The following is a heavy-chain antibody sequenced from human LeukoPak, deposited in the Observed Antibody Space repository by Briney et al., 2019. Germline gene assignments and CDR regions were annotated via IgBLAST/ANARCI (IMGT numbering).Heavy chain of an antibody. D-gene: IGHD6-13*01. V-gene: IGHV3-23*01. CDR2: ISGSGGST. Sequence: GRSLRLSCAASGFTFSSYAMSWDRQAPGKGLEWDSAISGSGGSTYYADSVKGRFTISRNNSKNTLYLQMNSLRAEDTAVYYCAKYSSSWPRGGLKYWGQGNLVTVSS. J-gene: IGHJ4*02. CDR3: AKYSSSWPRGGLKY. CDR1: GFTFSSYA.